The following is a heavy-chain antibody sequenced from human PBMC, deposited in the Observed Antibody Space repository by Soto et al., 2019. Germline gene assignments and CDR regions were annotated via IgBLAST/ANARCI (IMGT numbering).Heavy chain of an antibody. CDR3: AWYNCSSTSCYTLTHDY. CDR1: GGSISSSSYY. CDR2: IYYSGST. D-gene: IGHD2-2*02. J-gene: IGHJ4*02. Sequence: SETLSLTCTVSGGSISSSSYYWGWIRQPPGKGLEWIGSIYYSGSTYYNPSLKSRVTISVDTSKNQFSLKLSSVTAADTAVYYCAWYNCSSTSCYTLTHDYWGQGTLVTVSS. V-gene: IGHV4-39*01.